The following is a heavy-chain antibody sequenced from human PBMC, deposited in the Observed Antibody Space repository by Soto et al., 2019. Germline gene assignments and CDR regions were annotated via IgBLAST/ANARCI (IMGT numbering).Heavy chain of an antibody. J-gene: IGHJ6*02. Sequence: SLTCTVSGGSISSGDYYWSWIRQPPGKGLEWIGYIYYSGSTYYNPSLKSRVTTSVDTSKNQFSLKLSSVTAADTAVYYCARAGGAFGELYYYGMDVWGQGTTVTVSS. CDR2: IYYSGST. CDR3: ARAGGAFGELYYYGMDV. D-gene: IGHD3-10*01. V-gene: IGHV4-30-4*01. CDR1: GGSISSGDYY.